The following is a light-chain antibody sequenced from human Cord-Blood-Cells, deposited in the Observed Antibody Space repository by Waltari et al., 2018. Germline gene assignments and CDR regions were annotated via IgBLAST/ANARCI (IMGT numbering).Light chain of an antibody. CDR3: QQRSNWLFT. V-gene: IGKV3-11*01. Sequence: EIVLTQSPATLSLSPGERATLSCRASQSVSSYLAWYQQTPGQAPRLLIYDASNRATGIPARFSGSGSGTDFTLTISSLEPEDFAFYYCQQRSNWLFTFGPGTKVDIK. J-gene: IGKJ3*01. CDR2: DAS. CDR1: QSVSSY.